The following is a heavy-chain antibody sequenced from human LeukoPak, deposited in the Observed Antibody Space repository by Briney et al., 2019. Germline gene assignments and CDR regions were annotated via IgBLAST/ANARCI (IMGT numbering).Heavy chain of an antibody. Sequence: GGSLRLSCAGSGFALKCYSLSWVRQAPGKGLEWVSSISSTSAYIYYADSVKGRFTISRDNVDNVVYLQMNSLGAEDTAVYYCARVAVSGPTGWFDSWGQGTLVIVSS. CDR2: ISSTSAYI. V-gene: IGHV3-21*01. J-gene: IGHJ5*01. CDR3: ARVAVSGPTGWFDS. D-gene: IGHD2-8*02. CDR1: GFALKCYS.